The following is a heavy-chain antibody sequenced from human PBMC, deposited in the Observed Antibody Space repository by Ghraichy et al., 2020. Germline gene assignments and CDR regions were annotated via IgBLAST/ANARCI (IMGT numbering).Heavy chain of an antibody. CDR3: ARDHNLPHCGGDCYNPLGDY. D-gene: IGHD2-21*02. V-gene: IGHV3-48*02. CDR2: ISSSSSTI. J-gene: IGHJ4*02. Sequence: GESLNISCAASGFTFSSYSMNWVRQAPGKGLEWVSYISSSSSTIYYADSVKGRFTISRDNAKNSLYLQMNSLRDEDTAVYYCARDHNLPHCGGDCYNPLGDYWGQGTLVTVSS. CDR1: GFTFSSYS.